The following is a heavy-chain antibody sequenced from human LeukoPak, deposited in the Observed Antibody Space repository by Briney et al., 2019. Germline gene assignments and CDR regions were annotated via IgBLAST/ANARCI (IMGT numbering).Heavy chain of an antibody. CDR2: ISASGGTT. CDR1: GFTFSSYA. J-gene: IGHJ6*02. CDR3: AKDLHYYVAMDV. D-gene: IGHD3-10*02. V-gene: IGHV3-23*01. Sequence: GGSRRLSCAASGFTFSSYAMSWVRQAPGKGLEWVSSISASGGTTYYADSVKGRFTISRDTSKNTLYLQMNSLRAEDTAVYYCAKDLHYYVAMDVWGQGTTVTVSS.